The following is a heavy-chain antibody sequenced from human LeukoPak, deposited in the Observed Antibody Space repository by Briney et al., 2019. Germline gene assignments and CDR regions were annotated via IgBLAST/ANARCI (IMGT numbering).Heavy chain of an antibody. D-gene: IGHD3-16*01. CDR1: EFTFSSYS. CDR3: AGGAGWLIDY. V-gene: IGHV3-48*01. Sequence: GGSLRLSCAASEFTFSSYSMNWVRQAPGKGLEWVSYITNSGNSKSYADSVKGRFTISRDNTKNSLYLQMNGLRAEDTAVYYCAGGAGWLIDYWGQGTLVTVSS. J-gene: IGHJ4*02. CDR2: ITNSGNSK.